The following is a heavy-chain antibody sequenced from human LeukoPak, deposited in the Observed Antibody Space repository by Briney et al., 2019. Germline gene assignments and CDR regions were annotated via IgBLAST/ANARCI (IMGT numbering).Heavy chain of an antibody. CDR2: INPSGGST. CDR3: AMKGYCSGGSCYSLDY. J-gene: IGHJ4*02. Sequence: ASVKVSCKASGYTFTTYYMHWVRQAPGQGLEWMGIINPSGGSTSYAQKFQGRVTMTRDTSTSTVYMELSSLRSEDTAVYFCAMKGYCSGGSCYSLDYWGQGTLVTVSS. V-gene: IGHV1-46*01. CDR1: GYTFTTYY. D-gene: IGHD2-15*01.